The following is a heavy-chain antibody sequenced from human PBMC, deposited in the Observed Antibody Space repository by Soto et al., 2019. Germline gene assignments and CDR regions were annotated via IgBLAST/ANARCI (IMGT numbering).Heavy chain of an antibody. Sequence: SVKVSCKASGCTFSSYAISWVRQAPGQGLEWMGGIIPIFGTANYAQKFQGRVTITADESTSTAYMELSSLRSEDTAVYYCARDQAAAGNWCDPGGQGTLVTVSS. CDR2: IIPIFGTA. CDR3: ARDQAAAGNWCDP. J-gene: IGHJ5*02. D-gene: IGHD6-13*01. V-gene: IGHV1-69*13. CDR1: GCTFSSYA.